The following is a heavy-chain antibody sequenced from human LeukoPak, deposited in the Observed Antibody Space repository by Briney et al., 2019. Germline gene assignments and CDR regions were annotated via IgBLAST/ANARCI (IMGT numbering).Heavy chain of an antibody. CDR3: ARDRSIVGAMHDAFDI. CDR1: GFTFSSYS. J-gene: IGHJ3*02. CDR2: ISSSSSYI. Sequence: PGGPLRLSCAASGFTFSSYSMNWVRQAPGKGLEWVSSISSSSSYIYYADSVKGRFTISRDNAENSLYLQMNSPRAEDTAVYYCARDRSIVGAMHDAFDIWGQGTMVTVSS. D-gene: IGHD1-26*01. V-gene: IGHV3-21*01.